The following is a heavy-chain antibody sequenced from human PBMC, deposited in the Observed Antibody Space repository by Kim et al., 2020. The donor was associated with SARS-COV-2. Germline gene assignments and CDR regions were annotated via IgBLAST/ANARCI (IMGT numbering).Heavy chain of an antibody. CDR1: GFTFSRFV. CDR2: IWFDASNE. J-gene: IGHJ4*02. CDR3: ARELAYSIDY. V-gene: IGHV3-33*01. Sequence: GGSLRLSCAASGFTFSRFVMPWVRQAPGKGLEWVAPIWFDASNEYYADSVKGRFSISRDNSKNTLYLQMNSLRAEDTAVYYCARELAYSIDYWGQGTLVT. D-gene: IGHD5-18*01.